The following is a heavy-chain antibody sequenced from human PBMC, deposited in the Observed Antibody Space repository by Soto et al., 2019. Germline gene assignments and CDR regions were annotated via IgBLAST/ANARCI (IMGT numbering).Heavy chain of an antibody. J-gene: IGHJ4*02. V-gene: IGHV3-9*01. Sequence: EVQLVESGGGLVQPGRSLRLSCAASGFTFDDYAMHWVRQAPGKGLEWVSGISWNSGSIGYADSVKGRFTISRDNAKNPLYLQMNSLRAEDTALYYCAKDAGQYSSGGGFDYWGQGTLVTVSS. CDR3: AKDAGQYSSGGGFDY. CDR1: GFTFDDYA. CDR2: ISWNSGSI. D-gene: IGHD6-19*01.